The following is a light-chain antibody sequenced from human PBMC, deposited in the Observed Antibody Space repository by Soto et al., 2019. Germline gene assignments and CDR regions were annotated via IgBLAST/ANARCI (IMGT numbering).Light chain of an antibody. Sequence: NFILTQPHSVSESPGKTVTISCTGSSGSIASNYVQWYQQRPGSAPTTVIYEDNQRPSGVPDRFSGSIDSSSNSASLTISGLKTEDEADYYCQSYDSSNPWVFGGGTKLTVL. CDR3: QSYDSSNPWV. CDR2: EDN. J-gene: IGLJ3*02. CDR1: SGSIASNY. V-gene: IGLV6-57*02.